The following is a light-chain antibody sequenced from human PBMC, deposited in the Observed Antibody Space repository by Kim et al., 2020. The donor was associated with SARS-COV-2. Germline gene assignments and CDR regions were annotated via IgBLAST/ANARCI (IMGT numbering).Light chain of an antibody. V-gene: IGKV1-12*01. CDR3: QQTMSFPYT. J-gene: IGKJ2*01. Sequence: SASVGDRVTITCRASQIVINWLAGYQQKTGQAPKLLISTASSLQRGIPSRFTGAGSGTDFTLTIKSLQPEDSATYYCQQTMSFPYTFGQGTKLEI. CDR2: TAS. CDR1: QIVINW.